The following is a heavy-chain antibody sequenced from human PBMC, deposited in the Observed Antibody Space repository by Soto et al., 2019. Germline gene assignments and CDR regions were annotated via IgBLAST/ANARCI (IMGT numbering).Heavy chain of an antibody. Sequence: EVQLVESGGGLVQPGGSLRLSCAASGFTFSSYWMHWVRQAPGKGLVWVSRINSDGSSTTYADSVKGRFTISRDNAMNTLYLQMNSLRAEDTAVYYCARVETCSSTSCYSVFDYWGQGTLVTVSS. CDR3: ARVETCSSTSCYSVFDY. J-gene: IGHJ4*02. D-gene: IGHD2-2*01. CDR2: INSDGSST. V-gene: IGHV3-74*03. CDR1: GFTFSSYW.